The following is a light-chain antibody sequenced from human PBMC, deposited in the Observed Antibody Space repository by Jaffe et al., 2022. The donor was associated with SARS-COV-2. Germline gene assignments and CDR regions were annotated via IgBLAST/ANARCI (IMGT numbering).Light chain of an antibody. CDR3: QQFKSYPFT. J-gene: IGKJ3*01. Sequence: DIQLTQSPSFLSASVGDRVTITCRASQGFSNYLAWYQQKPGKPPNLLIYAASTLQSGVPSRFNGSGSRTEFTLTISSLQPEDFATYYCQQFKSYPFTFGPGTKVDIK. CDR1: QGFSNY. V-gene: IGKV1-9*01. CDR2: AAS.